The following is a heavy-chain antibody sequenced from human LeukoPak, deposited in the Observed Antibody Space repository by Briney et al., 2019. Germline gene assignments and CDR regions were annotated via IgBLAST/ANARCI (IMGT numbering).Heavy chain of an antibody. CDR1: GGSISSSSYY. D-gene: IGHD6-13*01. CDR2: IYYSGST. J-gene: IGHJ4*02. Sequence: PSETLSLTCTVSGGSISSSSYYWGWLRQPPGKGLEWIGSIYYSGSTYYNPSLKSRVTISVDTSKNQFSLKLSSVTAADTAVYYCARLEGIAAADFDYWGQGTLVTVSS. V-gene: IGHV4-39*01. CDR3: ARLEGIAAADFDY.